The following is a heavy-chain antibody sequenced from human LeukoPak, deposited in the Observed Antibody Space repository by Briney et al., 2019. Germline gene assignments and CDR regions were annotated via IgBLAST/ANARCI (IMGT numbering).Heavy chain of an antibody. V-gene: IGHV3-33*01. CDR3: ARAGGSYYYYFDY. D-gene: IGHD1-26*01. CDR1: GFTFSVYG. J-gene: IGHJ4*02. Sequence: GGSLRLSCAASGFTFSVYGMHWVRQAPGKGLEWVAVMWYDGSNKYCADSVKGRFTISRDNSKNTLYLEMSSLRAEDTAVYFCARAGGSYYYYFDYWGQGTLVTVSS. CDR2: MWYDGSNK.